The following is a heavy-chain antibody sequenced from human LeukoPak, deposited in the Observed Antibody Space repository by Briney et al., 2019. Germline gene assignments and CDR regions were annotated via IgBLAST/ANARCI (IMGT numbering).Heavy chain of an antibody. V-gene: IGHV3-30*07. CDR1: GFTFSSYA. J-gene: IGHJ4*02. Sequence: GGSLRLSCAASGFTFSSYAMHWVRQAPGKGLEWVAVMWYDGSTKYYADSVKGRFTISRDNSKNTLYLQMDSLRAEDTAVYYCAKDGAASTYFDNWGPGTLVTVSS. CDR3: AKDGAASTYFDN. CDR2: MWYDGSTK. D-gene: IGHD4/OR15-4a*01.